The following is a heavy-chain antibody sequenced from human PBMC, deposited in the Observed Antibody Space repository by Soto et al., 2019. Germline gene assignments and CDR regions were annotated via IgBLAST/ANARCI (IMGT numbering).Heavy chain of an antibody. CDR1: GFTFSSYA. CDR2: ISYDGSNK. V-gene: IGHV3-30-3*01. CDR3: ARVPSSSGRAHFDY. J-gene: IGHJ4*02. Sequence: QVQLVESGGGVVQPGRSLRLSCAASGFTFSSYAMHWVRQAPGKGLEWVAVISYDGSNKYYADSVKGGFTIPRDNSKNPLYLKMNSLRAEETAVYYCARVPSSSGRAHFDYWGQGTLVTVSS. D-gene: IGHD2-15*01.